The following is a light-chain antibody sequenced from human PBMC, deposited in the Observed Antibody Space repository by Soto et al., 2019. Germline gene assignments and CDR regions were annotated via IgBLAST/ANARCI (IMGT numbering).Light chain of an antibody. J-gene: IGKJ1*01. CDR3: QQYYSYPWT. CDR1: QSINTL. CDR2: TAS. Sequence: DIQMTQSPSTLSASVGDTVAITCRASQSINTLLAWYQQKPGKAPKLLIYTASKLESGVPSRFSGSGSGTEFTLTISSLQPDDFATYFCQQYYSYPWTFGQGTKVEIK. V-gene: IGKV1-5*03.